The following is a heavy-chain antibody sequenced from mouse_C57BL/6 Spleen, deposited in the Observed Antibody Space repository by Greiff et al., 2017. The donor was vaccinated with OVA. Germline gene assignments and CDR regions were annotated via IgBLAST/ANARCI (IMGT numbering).Heavy chain of an antibody. J-gene: IGHJ1*03. CDR3: ARGLYYGTNWYFDV. CDR1: GYTFTSYW. CDR2: IHPNSGST. Sequence: QVQLQQPGAELVKPGASVKLSCKASGYTFTSYWMHWVKQRPGQGLEWIGMIHPNSGSTNYNEKFKSKATLTVDKSSSTAYMQLSSLTSEDSAVYYCARGLYYGTNWYFDVWGTGTTVTVSS. V-gene: IGHV1-64*01. D-gene: IGHD1-1*01.